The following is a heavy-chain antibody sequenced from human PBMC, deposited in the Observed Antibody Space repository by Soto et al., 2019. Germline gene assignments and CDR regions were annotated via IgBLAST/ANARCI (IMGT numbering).Heavy chain of an antibody. Sequence: QVQLQESGPGLVKPSGTLSLTCAVSGDSVSSPYYWCWVRQPPGKGLEWIGEVFHTGTTSYNPSLRSRVTISMDKANNQFSLDLSSVTAAYAAVYYRARSAGWYAVHSWGPGTLVIVSS. CDR3: ARSAGWYAVHS. CDR2: VFHTGTT. D-gene: IGHD6-19*01. V-gene: IGHV4-4*02. CDR1: GDSVSSPYY. J-gene: IGHJ4*02.